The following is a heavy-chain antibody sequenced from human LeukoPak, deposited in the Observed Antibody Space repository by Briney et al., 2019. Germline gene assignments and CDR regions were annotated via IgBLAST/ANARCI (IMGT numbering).Heavy chain of an antibody. CDR1: GFTFDDYA. V-gene: IGHV3-23*01. D-gene: IGHD3-22*01. Sequence: GGSLRLSCAASGFTFDDYAMHWVRQAPGKGLEWVSAISGSGGSTYYADSVKGRFTISRDNSKNTLYLQMNSLRAEDTAVYYCAKDLNYYDSSGYYYPFDYWGQGTLVTVSS. J-gene: IGHJ4*02. CDR2: ISGSGGST. CDR3: AKDLNYYDSSGYYYPFDY.